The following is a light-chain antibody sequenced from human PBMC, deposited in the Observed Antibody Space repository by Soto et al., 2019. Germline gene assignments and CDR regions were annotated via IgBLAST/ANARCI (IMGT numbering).Light chain of an antibody. Sequence: EVVMTQSPAALSVSPGERATLCCRASESVSRNLAWYQQKPGQAPRLLIYDASTRATGIPDRFSGGGSGTEFTLTISSLQSEDFVVYYCQQYNSWPPITFGQGTQLEI. V-gene: IGKV3-15*01. CDR3: QQYNSWPPIT. CDR1: ESVSRN. J-gene: IGKJ5*01. CDR2: DAS.